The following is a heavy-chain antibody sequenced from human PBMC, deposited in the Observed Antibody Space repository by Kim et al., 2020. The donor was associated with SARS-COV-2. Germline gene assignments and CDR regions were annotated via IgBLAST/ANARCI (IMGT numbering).Heavy chain of an antibody. CDR3: ATKAQGGEVDPRGFDS. J-gene: IGHJ5*01. V-gene: IGHV3-30*04. CDR2: FGFGGTYK. D-gene: IGHD3-3*01. CDR1: GFTFRNHA. Sequence: GGSLRLSCAASGFTFRNHAMNWVRQAPGKGLEWVAHFGFGGTYKYDAASVKVCIITTDDNTNTPLHLKMDSRSEEAAVYYCATKAQGGEVDPRGFDSWG.